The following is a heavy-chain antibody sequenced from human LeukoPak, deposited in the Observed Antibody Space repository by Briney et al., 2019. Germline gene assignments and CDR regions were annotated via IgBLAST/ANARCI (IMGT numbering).Heavy chain of an antibody. Sequence: ASVKVSCKASGYTFTGYYMHWVRQAPGQGLEWMGWINPNSGGTNYAKKFQGRVTMTRDTSISTAYMELNRLRSDDTAVYYCARGQYYDFWSGYYYSPHFDYWGQGTLVTVFS. D-gene: IGHD3-3*01. CDR2: INPNSGGT. V-gene: IGHV1-2*02. CDR3: ARGQYYDFWSGYYYSPHFDY. J-gene: IGHJ4*02. CDR1: GYTFTGYY.